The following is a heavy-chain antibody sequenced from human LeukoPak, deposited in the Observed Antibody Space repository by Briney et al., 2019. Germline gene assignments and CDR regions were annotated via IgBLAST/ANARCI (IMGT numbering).Heavy chain of an antibody. CDR3: AKDGSYGSGSYYKPHYYFDY. V-gene: IGHV3-13*01. J-gene: IGHJ4*02. Sequence: GGSLRLSCAASGFTFTTYDMHWVRQATGKGLEWVSAIGTTGDTYYPGSVKGRFTISRENAKNSLYLQMNSLRAGDTAVYYCAKDGSYGSGSYYKPHYYFDYWGQGTLVTVSS. CDR2: IGTTGDT. CDR1: GFTFTTYD. D-gene: IGHD3-10*01.